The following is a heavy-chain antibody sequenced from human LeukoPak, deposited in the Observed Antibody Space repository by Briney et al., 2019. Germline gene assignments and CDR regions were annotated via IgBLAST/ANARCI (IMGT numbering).Heavy chain of an antibody. CDR3: ARLRKNYYGSGSYYIDY. CDR1: GGSISSSSYY. CDR2: IYYSGST. D-gene: IGHD3-10*01. J-gene: IGHJ4*02. V-gene: IGHV4-39*01. Sequence: NPSETLSLTCTVSGGSISSSSYYWGWIRQPPGKGLEWIGSIYYSGSTYYNPSLKSRVTISVDTSKNQFSLKLSSVTAADTAVYYCARLRKNYYGSGSYYIDYWGQGTLVTVSS.